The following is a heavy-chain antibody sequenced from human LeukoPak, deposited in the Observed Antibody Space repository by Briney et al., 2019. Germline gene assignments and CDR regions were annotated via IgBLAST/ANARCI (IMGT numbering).Heavy chain of an antibody. Sequence: GGSLRLSCAASGFTFSSYAMSWVRQAPGKGLEWVSAISGSGGSTYYADSVKGRFTISRDNSKNTLYLQMNSLRAEDTAVYYCAKDITSCSSTSCSRASYDAFDIWGQGTMVTVSS. V-gene: IGHV3-23*01. CDR3: AKDITSCSSTSCSRASYDAFDI. CDR2: ISGSGGST. J-gene: IGHJ3*02. D-gene: IGHD2-2*01. CDR1: GFTFSSYA.